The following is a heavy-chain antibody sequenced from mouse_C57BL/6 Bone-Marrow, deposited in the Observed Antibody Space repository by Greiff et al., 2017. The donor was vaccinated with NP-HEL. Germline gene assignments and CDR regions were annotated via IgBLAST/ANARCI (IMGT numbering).Heavy chain of an antibody. CDR2: ISSGSSTI. CDR3: ARDLGGAMDY. Sequence: EVKLMESGGGLVKPGGSLKLSCAASGFTFSDYGMHWVRQAPEKGLEWVAYISSGSSTIYYADTVKGRFTISRDNAKNTLFLQMTSLRSEDTAMYYCARDLGGAMDYWGQGTSVTVSS. CDR1: GFTFSDYG. V-gene: IGHV5-17*01. J-gene: IGHJ4*01.